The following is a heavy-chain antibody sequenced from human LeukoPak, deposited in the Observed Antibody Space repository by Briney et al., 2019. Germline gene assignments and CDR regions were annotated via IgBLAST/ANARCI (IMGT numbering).Heavy chain of an antibody. CDR2: ISGSGRTT. Sequence: PGGSLRLSCAASEFTFSNHAMSWARQNPGKGLQWVSVISGSGRTTEYADSVKGQFTISRDNSKNTLSLQMNSLRVEDTAIYYCAKNVVVKRYIDYWGQGTLVTVSS. V-gene: IGHV3-23*01. J-gene: IGHJ4*02. CDR1: EFTFSNHA. D-gene: IGHD2-15*01. CDR3: AKNVVVKRYIDY.